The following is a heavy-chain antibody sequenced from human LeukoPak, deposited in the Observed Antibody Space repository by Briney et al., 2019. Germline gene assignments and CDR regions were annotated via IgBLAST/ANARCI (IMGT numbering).Heavy chain of an antibody. Sequence: RTGGSLRLSCAASEFTFSSYNMNWVRQAPGKGLEWVSGINWNGGSTGYADSVKGRFTISRDNAKNSLYLQMNSLRAEDTALYYCARDRDRGVNWNYGFDYWGQGTLVTVSS. D-gene: IGHD1-7*01. CDR1: EFTFSSYN. CDR3: ARDRDRGVNWNYGFDY. V-gene: IGHV3-20*04. CDR2: INWNGGST. J-gene: IGHJ4*02.